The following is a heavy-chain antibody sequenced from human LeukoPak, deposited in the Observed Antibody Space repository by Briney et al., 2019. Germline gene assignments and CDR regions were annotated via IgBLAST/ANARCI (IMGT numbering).Heavy chain of an antibody. V-gene: IGHV3-30*04. D-gene: IGHD4-23*01. CDR1: GFTFNSYA. Sequence: PGGSLRLSCAASGFTFNSYALHWVRQAPGKGLEWVAVISYDGSNNYYGESVKGRFTISRDNAENTLYLQMNSLRAEDAAVYYCARDPYGRRPDYWGQGTLVTVSS. CDR2: ISYDGSNN. J-gene: IGHJ4*02. CDR3: ARDPYGRRPDY.